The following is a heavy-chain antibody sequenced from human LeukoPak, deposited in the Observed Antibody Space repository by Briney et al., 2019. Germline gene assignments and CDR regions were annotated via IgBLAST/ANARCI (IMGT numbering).Heavy chain of an antibody. J-gene: IGHJ4*02. CDR3: ARGQTTVTN. CDR2: IKQDGSEK. Sequence: GWSLRLTCAASGFTFSSYWMSWVRQAPGKGLEWVANIKQDGSEKYYVDSVKGRFTISRDNAKNSLYLQMNSLRAEDTAVYFCARGQTTVTNWGQGTLVTVSS. D-gene: IGHD4-17*01. V-gene: IGHV3-7*03. CDR1: GFTFSSYW.